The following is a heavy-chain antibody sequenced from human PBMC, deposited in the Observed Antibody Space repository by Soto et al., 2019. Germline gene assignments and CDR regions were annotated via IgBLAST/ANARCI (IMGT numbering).Heavy chain of an antibody. J-gene: IGHJ4*02. CDR3: ARAEGNFWSGYYLYYFDY. CDR1: GGSISSGGYY. CDR2: IYYSGST. D-gene: IGHD3-3*01. V-gene: IGHV4-31*03. Sequence: SETLSLTCTVSGGSISSGGYYWSWIRQHPGKGLEWIGYIYYSGSTYYNPSLKSRVTISVDTSKNQFSLKLSSVTAADTAVYYCARAEGNFWSGYYLYYFDYWGQGTLVTVSS.